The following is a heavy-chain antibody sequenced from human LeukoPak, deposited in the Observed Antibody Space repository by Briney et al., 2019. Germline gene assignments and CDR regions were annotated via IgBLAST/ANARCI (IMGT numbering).Heavy chain of an antibody. CDR1: GFTFSTYA. V-gene: IGHV3-23*01. J-gene: IGHJ3*01. D-gene: IGHD5/OR15-5a*01. CDR2: ISAGGGST. Sequence: GGSLRLSCFASGFTFSTYAMGWVRQAPGKGLEWVSAISAGGGSTYYTDSVKGRFTISRDNSKNTVYLQMNSLRAEDTAVYFCAKRCSVKCYNAFDFWGQGTMVTVSS. CDR3: AKRCSVKCYNAFDF.